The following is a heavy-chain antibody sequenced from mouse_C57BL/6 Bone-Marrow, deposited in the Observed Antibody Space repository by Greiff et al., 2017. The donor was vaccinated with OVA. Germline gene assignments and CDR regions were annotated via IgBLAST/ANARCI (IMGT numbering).Heavy chain of an antibody. J-gene: IGHJ2*01. CDR2: IDPENGDT. CDR1: GFNIKDDY. Sequence: EVKLQESGAELVRPGASVKLSCTASGFNIKDDYMHWVKERPEQGLEWIGWIDPENGDTECASKFQGKATITADTTSKTVYLHLSSLTSEDTAVYYCTTYRYWGQGTTLTVSS. CDR3: TTYRY. V-gene: IGHV14-4*01.